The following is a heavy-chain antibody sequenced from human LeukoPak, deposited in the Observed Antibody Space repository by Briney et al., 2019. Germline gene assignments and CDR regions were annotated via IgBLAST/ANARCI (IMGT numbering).Heavy chain of an antibody. CDR1: GFTFSSYS. D-gene: IGHD6-19*01. Sequence: PGGSLRLSCAASGFTFSSYSMNWVRQAPGKGLEWVSSISSSSSYIYYADSVKGRFTISRDNAKNSLYLQMNSLRAEDMALYYCAKAVGSGWYYFDYWGQGTLVTVSS. J-gene: IGHJ4*02. CDR3: AKAVGSGWYYFDY. CDR2: ISSSSSYI. V-gene: IGHV3-21*04.